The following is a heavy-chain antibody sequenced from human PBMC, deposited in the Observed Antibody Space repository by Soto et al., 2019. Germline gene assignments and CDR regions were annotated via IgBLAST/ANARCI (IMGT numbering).Heavy chain of an antibody. CDR2: MNPNSGNT. J-gene: IGHJ4*02. D-gene: IGHD4-17*01. CDR3: ARTLYGDNVDY. Sequence: GASVKVSCKACGYTFASYYMRWVRQATGQGLEWMGWMNPNSGNTGYAQKFQGRVTMTRNTSISTAYMELSSLRSEDTAVYYCARTLYGDNVDYWGQGTLVTVSS. V-gene: IGHV1-8*01. CDR1: GYTFASYY.